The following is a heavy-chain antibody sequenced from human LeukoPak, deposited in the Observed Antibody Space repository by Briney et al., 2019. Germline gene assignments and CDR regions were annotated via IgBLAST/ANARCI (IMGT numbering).Heavy chain of an antibody. CDR2: ISYDGNNK. Sequence: GGSLRLSCAAPGFSFSTYGMHWVRQAPGKGLEWVAVISYDGNNKYYADSVKGRFSISRDNSKSTLYLQMNSLRAEDTAVYYCARDVPAYYYDSSGYTNAFDIWGQGTMVTVSS. CDR1: GFSFSTYG. V-gene: IGHV3-30*03. J-gene: IGHJ3*02. CDR3: ARDVPAYYYDSSGYTNAFDI. D-gene: IGHD3-22*01.